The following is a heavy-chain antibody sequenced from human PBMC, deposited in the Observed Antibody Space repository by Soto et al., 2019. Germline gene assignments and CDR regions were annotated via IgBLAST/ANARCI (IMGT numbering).Heavy chain of an antibody. Sequence: PGGSLRLSCAASGFTFSSYAMSWVRQAPGKGLEWVSAISGSGGSTYYADSVKGRFTISRDNSKNTLYLQMNSLRAEDTAVYYCAKDTKTLWFGEVAGDYWGQGTLVTVSS. J-gene: IGHJ4*02. CDR3: AKDTKTLWFGEVAGDY. V-gene: IGHV3-23*01. CDR2: ISGSGGST. CDR1: GFTFSSYA. D-gene: IGHD3-10*01.